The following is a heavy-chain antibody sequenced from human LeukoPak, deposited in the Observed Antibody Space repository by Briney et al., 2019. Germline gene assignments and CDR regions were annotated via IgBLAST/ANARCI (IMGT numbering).Heavy chain of an antibody. J-gene: IGHJ4*02. Sequence: PGGSLRLSCAASGFTFSSYWMSWVRQAPGKGLEWVANIKQDGSEKYYVDSVKGRFTISRDNAKNSLYLQMNSLRAEDTAVYYCARDRVPLAYYYDSSGYYCGGGFFDYWGQGTLVTVSS. CDR3: ARDRVPLAYYYDSSGYYCGGGFFDY. V-gene: IGHV3-7*01. D-gene: IGHD3-22*01. CDR2: IKQDGSEK. CDR1: GFTFSSYW.